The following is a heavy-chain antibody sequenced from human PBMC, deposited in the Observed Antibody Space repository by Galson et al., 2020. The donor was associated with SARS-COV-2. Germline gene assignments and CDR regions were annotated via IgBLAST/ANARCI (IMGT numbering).Heavy chain of an antibody. J-gene: IGHJ6*02. Sequence: GGSLRLSCAASGFTFSSYLMHCVRQSPGKGLEWVADISYYGSNTYYADSVKGRFPISRDNSKNTLYLQMNSLRAEDTAVYYCAKDVEYYDILTGYFHKAPLYYYYGMDVWGQGTTVTVSS. CDR1: GFTFSSYL. V-gene: IGHV3-30*18. CDR2: ISYYGSNT. D-gene: IGHD3-9*01. CDR3: AKDVEYYDILTGYFHKAPLYYYYGMDV.